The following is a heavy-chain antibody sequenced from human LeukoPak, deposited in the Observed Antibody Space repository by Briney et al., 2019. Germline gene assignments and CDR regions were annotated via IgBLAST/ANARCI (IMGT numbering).Heavy chain of an antibody. CDR2: IYYSGST. Sequence: SETLSLTCTVSGGSISSYYWSWIRQPPGKGLEWIGYIYYSGSTNYNPSLKSRVTISVDTSKNQFSLKLSSVTAADTAVYYCARQGYYYDSSGTPGPSWYFDYWGQGTLVSVCS. CDR1: GGSISSYY. D-gene: IGHD3-22*01. J-gene: IGHJ4*02. V-gene: IGHV4-59*08. CDR3: ARQGYYYDSSGTPGPSWYFDY.